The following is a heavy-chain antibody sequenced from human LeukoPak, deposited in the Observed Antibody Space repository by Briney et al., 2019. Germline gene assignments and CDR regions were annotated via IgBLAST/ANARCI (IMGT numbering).Heavy chain of an antibody. CDR1: GCTFTGYY. V-gene: IGHV1-2*02. CDR3: ARDTEWPLNWFDP. D-gene: IGHD3-3*01. Sequence: ASVTVSCKASGCTFTGYYMHWVRQAPGQGLEWMGWINPNSGGTNYAQKFQGRVTMTRDTSISTAYMELSRLRSDDTAVYYCARDTEWPLNWFDPWGQGTLVTVSS. J-gene: IGHJ5*02. CDR2: INPNSGGT.